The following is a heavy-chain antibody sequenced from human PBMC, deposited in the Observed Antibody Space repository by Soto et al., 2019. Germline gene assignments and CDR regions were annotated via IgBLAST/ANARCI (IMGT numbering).Heavy chain of an antibody. CDR3: GRVPTVVTTAYYLDY. J-gene: IGHJ4*02. Sequence: QVPLVESGGGVVQPGRSLRLSCAASGFTFSSYAMHWVRQAPGKGLEWVAVISYDGSNKYYADSVKGRFTISRDNSKNTLYLQMNSLRAEDTAVYYCGRVPTVVTTAYYLDYWGQGTVVTLSS. CDR2: ISYDGSNK. V-gene: IGHV3-30-3*01. D-gene: IGHD4-17*01. CDR1: GFTFSSYA.